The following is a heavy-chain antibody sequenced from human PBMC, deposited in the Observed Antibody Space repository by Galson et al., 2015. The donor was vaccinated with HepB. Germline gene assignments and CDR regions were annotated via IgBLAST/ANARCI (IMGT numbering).Heavy chain of an antibody. CDR1: GFTFSSYW. V-gene: IGHV3-7*01. D-gene: IGHD3-22*01. Sequence: SLRLSCAASGFTFSSYWMSWVRQAPGKGPEWVANIKRDGSGKYYVDSVKGRFTISRDNAKNSLCLEMNSLRAEDTAVYYCARDDVGGYFYSWGQGTLVTVSS. CDR2: IKRDGSGK. J-gene: IGHJ5*01. CDR3: ARDDVGGYFYS.